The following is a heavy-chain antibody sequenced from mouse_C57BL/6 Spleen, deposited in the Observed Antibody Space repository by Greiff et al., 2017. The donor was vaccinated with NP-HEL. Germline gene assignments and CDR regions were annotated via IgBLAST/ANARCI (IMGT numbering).Heavy chain of an antibody. D-gene: IGHD2-4*01. Sequence: EVQLVESEGGLVQPGSSMKLSCTASGFTFSDYYMAWVRQVPEKGLEWVANINYDGSSTYYLDSLKSRFIISRDNAKNILYLQMSSLKSEDTATYYCARGGSYYDPFAYWGQGTLVTVSA. J-gene: IGHJ3*01. CDR3: ARGGSYYDPFAY. CDR2: INYDGSST. CDR1: GFTFSDYY. V-gene: IGHV5-16*01.